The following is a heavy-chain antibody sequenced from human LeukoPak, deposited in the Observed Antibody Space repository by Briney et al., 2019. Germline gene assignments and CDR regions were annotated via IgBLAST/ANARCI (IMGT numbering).Heavy chain of an antibody. CDR3: ARGFELITFGGAIGKLNWFDS. CDR2: ISGDGSST. CDR1: GFTFSSHW. V-gene: IGHV3-74*01. D-gene: IGHD3-16*02. J-gene: IGHJ5*01. Sequence: GGSLRLSCAASGFTFSSHWMHWVRQAPGKGLVWVSRISGDGSSTSYADSVKGRFTVSRDNAKNTLYLQMNSLRGDDTAVYYCARGFELITFGGAIGKLNWFDSWGQGTLVTVSS.